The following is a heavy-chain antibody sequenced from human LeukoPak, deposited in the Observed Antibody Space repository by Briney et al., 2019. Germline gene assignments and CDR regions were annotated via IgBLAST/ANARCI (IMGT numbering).Heavy chain of an antibody. Sequence: SETLSLTCTVSGGSISSSSYYWGWIRQPPGKGLEWIGSIYYSGSTYYNPSLKSRVTISVDTSKNQFSLKLSSVTAADTAVYYCARPGLVGAFDTWGQGTMVTVSS. CDR1: GGSISSSSYY. J-gene: IGHJ3*02. CDR3: ARPGLVGAFDT. V-gene: IGHV4-39*01. CDR2: IYYSGST. D-gene: IGHD6-6*01.